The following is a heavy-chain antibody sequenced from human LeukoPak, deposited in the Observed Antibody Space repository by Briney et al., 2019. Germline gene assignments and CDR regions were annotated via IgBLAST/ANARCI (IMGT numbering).Heavy chain of an antibody. CDR2: IIPILGIA. D-gene: IGHD3-10*01. CDR3: ENDQPPADGSGSYYNVN. Sequence: SVKVSCKASGGTFISYTISWVRQAPGQGLEWMGRIIPILGIANYAQKFQGRVTITADKSTSSAYMEHRRLRSQETDVYYGENDQPPADGSGSYYNVNWGQGTLVTVSS. J-gene: IGHJ4*02. V-gene: IGHV1-69*02. CDR1: GGTFISYT.